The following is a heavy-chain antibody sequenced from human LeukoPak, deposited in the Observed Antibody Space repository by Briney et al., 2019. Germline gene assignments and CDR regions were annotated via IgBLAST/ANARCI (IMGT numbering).Heavy chain of an antibody. J-gene: IGHJ6*02. Sequence: EASVKVPCKASGYTFTSYDINWVRQATGQGLEWMGLMNPNSGNTGYAQKFQGRVTMTRNTSISTAYMELSSPRSEDTAVYYCARVRRSAYDILTGYYIDWVYGMDVWGQGTTVTVSS. V-gene: IGHV1-8*01. CDR3: ARVRRSAYDILTGYYIDWVYGMDV. CDR2: MNPNSGNT. CDR1: GYTFTSYD. D-gene: IGHD3-9*01.